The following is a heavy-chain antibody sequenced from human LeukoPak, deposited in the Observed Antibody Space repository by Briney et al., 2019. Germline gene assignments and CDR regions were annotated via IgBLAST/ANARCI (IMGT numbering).Heavy chain of an antibody. V-gene: IGHV1-24*01. CDR2: FDPEDGET. CDR1: GYTLTELS. CDR3: ATGPSGSYRDY. Sequence: GASLKVSCKVSGYTLTELSMHCVRQAPRKGLEWMGGFDPEDGETIYAQKFQGRVTMTEDTSTDTAYMELSSLRSEDTAVYYCATGPSGSYRDYWGQGTLVTVSS. J-gene: IGHJ4*02. D-gene: IGHD3-10*01.